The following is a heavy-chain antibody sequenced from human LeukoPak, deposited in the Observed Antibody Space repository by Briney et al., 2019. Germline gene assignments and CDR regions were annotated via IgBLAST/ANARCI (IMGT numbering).Heavy chain of an antibody. V-gene: IGHV4-34*01. CDR3: ASGIAAAGDY. J-gene: IGHJ4*02. D-gene: IGHD6-13*01. CDR2: INHSGST. CDR1: GGSFSGYY. Sequence: SETLSLTCAVYGGSFSGYYWSWIRQPPGKGLEWIGEINHSGSTNYNPPLKSRVTISVDTSKNQFSLKLSSVTAADTAVYYCASGIAAAGDYWGQGTLVTVSS.